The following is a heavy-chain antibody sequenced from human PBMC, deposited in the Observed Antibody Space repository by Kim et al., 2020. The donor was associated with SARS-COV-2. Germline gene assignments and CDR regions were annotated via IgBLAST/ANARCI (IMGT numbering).Heavy chain of an antibody. D-gene: IGHD6-6*01. CDR1: GGSISSSSYY. J-gene: IGHJ4*02. V-gene: IGHV4-39*01. CDR2: IYYSGST. CDR3: ARRIAARPVFRY. Sequence: SETLSLTCTVSGGSISSSSYYWGWIRQPPGKGLEWIGSIYYSGSTYYNPSLKSRVTISVDTSKNQFSLKLSSVTAADTAVYYCARRIAARPVFRYWGQGTLVTVSS.